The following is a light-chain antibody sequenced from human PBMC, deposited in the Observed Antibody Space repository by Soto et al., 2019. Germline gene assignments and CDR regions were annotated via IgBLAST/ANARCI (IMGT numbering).Light chain of an antibody. Sequence: QSALTQPRSASGSPGQSVTISCTGTSSDVGGYNYVSWYQQHPGKAPKLMIYGVSERPSGVPDRFSGSKSGNTASLTISGLQAEDEADYYCCSYAGSYTGVFGGGTKLTVL. CDR3: CSYAGSYTGV. V-gene: IGLV2-11*01. J-gene: IGLJ2*01. CDR2: GVS. CDR1: SSDVGGYNY.